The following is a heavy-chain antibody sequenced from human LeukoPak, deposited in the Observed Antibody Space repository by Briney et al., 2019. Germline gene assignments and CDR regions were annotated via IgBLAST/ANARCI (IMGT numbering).Heavy chain of an antibody. D-gene: IGHD1-1*01. CDR3: ARDHNYAFDN. Sequence: GGSLRLSCTASGFPFIEYSLNWVRQVPGKGLEWISYIGIDSGNTKYADSVRGRFTISADKAKNSLYLQMNSLRVEDTAVYYCARDHNYAFDNWGQGTLVSVAS. V-gene: IGHV3-48*01. CDR1: GFPFIEYS. J-gene: IGHJ4*02. CDR2: IGIDSGNT.